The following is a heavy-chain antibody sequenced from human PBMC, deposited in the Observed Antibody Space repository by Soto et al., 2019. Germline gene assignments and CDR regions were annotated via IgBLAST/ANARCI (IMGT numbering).Heavy chain of an antibody. Sequence: QITLKESGPTLVKPTQTLTLTCTFSGFSLSTSGVGVGWIRQPPGKALEWLALIYWDDDKRYSPSLKSRLTITTHTSKHQVVLTMTNMDPVDTATYYCARGYYGSRWFDPWGQGTLVTVSS. V-gene: IGHV2-5*02. CDR1: GFSLSTSGVG. CDR2: IYWDDDK. J-gene: IGHJ5*02. D-gene: IGHD3-10*01. CDR3: ARGYYGSRWFDP.